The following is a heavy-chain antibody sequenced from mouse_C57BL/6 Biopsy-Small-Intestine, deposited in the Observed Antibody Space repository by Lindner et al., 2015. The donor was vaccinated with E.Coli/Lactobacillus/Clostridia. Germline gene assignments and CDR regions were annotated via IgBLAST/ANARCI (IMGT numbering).Heavy chain of an antibody. CDR1: GFNIKDDY. CDR2: IDPENGDT. V-gene: IGHV14-4*01. CDR3: TTLLRYLYYYAMDY. J-gene: IGHJ4*01. D-gene: IGHD1-1*01. Sequence: VQLQESGAELVRPGASVKLSCTASGFNIKDDYMHWVKQRPEQGLEWIGWIDPENGDTEYASKFQGKATITADTSSNTAYLQLSSLTSEDTAVYYCTTLLRYLYYYAMDYWGQGTSVTVSS.